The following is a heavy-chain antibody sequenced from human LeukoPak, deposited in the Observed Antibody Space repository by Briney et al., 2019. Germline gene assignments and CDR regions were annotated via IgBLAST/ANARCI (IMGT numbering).Heavy chain of an antibody. CDR3: ARDDYGETFDY. J-gene: IGHJ4*02. CDR1: GFTFSSYA. CDR2: ISCSGCST. Sequence: PGWSLRLSCAASGFTFSSYAMSWVRQAPGKGLEWVSAISCSGCSTYYADSVNGRFTISRDNSKNTLYLQMNSLRAEDTAVYYCARDDYGETFDYWGQGTLVTVSS. D-gene: IGHD4-17*01. V-gene: IGHV3-23*01.